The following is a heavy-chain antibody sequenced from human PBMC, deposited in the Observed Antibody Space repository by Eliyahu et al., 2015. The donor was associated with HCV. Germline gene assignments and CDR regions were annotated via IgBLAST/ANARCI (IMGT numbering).Heavy chain of an antibody. CDR2: IKQDGSEK. CDR1: GFTFSSYW. Sequence: EVQLVESGGGLVQPGGSLRLSCAASGFTFSSYWMGWVRQAPGKGLEWVANIKQDGSEKYYVDSVKGRFTISRDNAKNSLYLQMNSLRAEDTAVYYCARDGVVVAAPRGGWFDPWGQGTLVTVSS. D-gene: IGHD2-15*01. CDR3: ARDGVVVAAPRGGWFDP. J-gene: IGHJ5*02. V-gene: IGHV3-7*01.